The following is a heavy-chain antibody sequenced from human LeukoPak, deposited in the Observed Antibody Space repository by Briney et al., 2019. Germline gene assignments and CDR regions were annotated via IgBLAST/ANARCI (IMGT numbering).Heavy chain of an antibody. CDR3: ARVDIVVVVAATLGAFDI. J-gene: IGHJ3*02. CDR2: IYYSGST. D-gene: IGHD2-15*01. V-gene: IGHV4-61*01. CDR1: GGSVSSGSYY. Sequence: SETLSLTCTVSGGSVSSGSYYWSWIRQPPGKGPEWIGYIYYSGSTNYNPSLKSRFTISVDTSKNRFSLKLSSVTAADTAVYYCARVDIVVVVAATLGAFDIWGQGTMVTVSS.